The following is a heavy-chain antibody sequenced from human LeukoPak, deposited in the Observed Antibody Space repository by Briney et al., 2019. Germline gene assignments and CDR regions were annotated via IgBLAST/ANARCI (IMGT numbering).Heavy chain of an antibody. CDR1: GGSISSYY. V-gene: IGHV4-4*07. Sequence: SETLSLPRTVSGGSISSYYWSWIRQPPRKGLEWIGRIYSTGSTNYNPSLKSRVTMSVDTSKNQFSLRLRSVTAADTAVYYCARQIASAGTAGFDFWGQGALVTVSS. J-gene: IGHJ4*02. CDR2: IYSTGST. CDR3: ARQIASAGTAGFDF. D-gene: IGHD6-13*01.